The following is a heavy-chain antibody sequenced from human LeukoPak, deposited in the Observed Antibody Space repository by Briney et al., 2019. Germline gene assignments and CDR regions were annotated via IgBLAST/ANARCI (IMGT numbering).Heavy chain of an antibody. D-gene: IGHD2-8*02. CDR3: GRDRGYSTDLRGGYYFDC. J-gene: IGHJ4*02. CDR2: ISSTSTYI. CDR1: GFPFSSYS. Sequence: PGGSLRLSCAASGFPFSSYSMKWVRLAPGKGLEWVSSISSTSTYIYYADSVKGRFTISRDNAKNSLYLQMSSLRAEDTAVYYCGRDRGYSTDLRGGYYFDCWGQGTLVTVSS. V-gene: IGHV3-21*01.